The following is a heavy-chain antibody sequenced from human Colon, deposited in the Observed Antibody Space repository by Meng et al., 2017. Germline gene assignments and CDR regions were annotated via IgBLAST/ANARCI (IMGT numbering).Heavy chain of an antibody. CDR3: ARSPYSGSALPFFDY. CDR1: GDSVSSYNW. J-gene: IGHJ4*02. Sequence: QVQLQESGPGLVKPSGTLSLTCDVSGDSVSSYNWWTWVRQPPGKGLEWIGEIYHSGRTNYNPSVKSRVSMSVDKSQNHFSLRLSSVTAADTAVYYCARSPYSGSALPFFDYWGQGSLVTVSS. V-gene: IGHV4-4*02. D-gene: IGHD1-26*01. CDR2: IYHSGRT.